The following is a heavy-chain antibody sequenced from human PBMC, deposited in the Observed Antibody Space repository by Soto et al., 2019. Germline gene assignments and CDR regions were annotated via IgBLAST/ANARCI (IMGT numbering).Heavy chain of an antibody. V-gene: IGHV3-73*02. D-gene: IGHD2-21*01. J-gene: IGHJ4*02. CDR1: GFTFSGTA. CDR2: IRRRAKNYAS. Sequence: EVQLVESGGDLVQPGGSLKLSCAASGFTFSGTAMHWVRQASGKGLEWVVHIRRRAKNYASVYAASAKGRLIISSDDSKSTAYLPMNRLKIAEPAVYYCTRTFDGSDSLSPEFDYWGQGTLVTVSS. CDR3: TRTFDGSDSLSPEFDY.